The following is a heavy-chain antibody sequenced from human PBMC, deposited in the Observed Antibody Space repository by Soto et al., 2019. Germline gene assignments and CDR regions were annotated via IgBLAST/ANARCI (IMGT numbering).Heavy chain of an antibody. Sequence: GGSLRLSCGGSGFTFSDCATSWVRQAPGKGLEWVSGISGTGRSTFYADSVKDRFTISRDNSKNTVYLQITSLRAEDTAVYYCAKGNTSGWYFFDFWGQGTLVTVSS. CDR1: GFTFSDCA. V-gene: IGHV3-23*01. J-gene: IGHJ4*02. CDR2: ISGTGRST. CDR3: AKGNTSGWYFFDF. D-gene: IGHD6-19*01.